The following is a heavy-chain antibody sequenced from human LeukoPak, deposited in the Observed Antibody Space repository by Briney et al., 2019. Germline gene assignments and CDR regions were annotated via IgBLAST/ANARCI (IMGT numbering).Heavy chain of an antibody. V-gene: IGHV4-34*01. D-gene: IGHD2-15*01. CDR1: GGSFSGYY. Sequence: PSETLSLTCAVYGGSFSGYYWSWIRQPPGKGLEWIGEINHSGSTNYNPSLKSRVTISVNKSKNQFSLKLSSVTAADTAVYYCARDCGSPEVGDAFDIWGQGTMVTVSS. J-gene: IGHJ3*02. CDR2: INHSGST. CDR3: ARDCGSPEVGDAFDI.